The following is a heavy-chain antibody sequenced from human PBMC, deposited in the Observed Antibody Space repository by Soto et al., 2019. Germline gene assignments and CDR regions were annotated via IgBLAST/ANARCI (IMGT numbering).Heavy chain of an antibody. CDR1: GGSISSYY. D-gene: IGHD1-1*01. CDR3: ESVKNWKVFDY. CDR2: IYYSGST. V-gene: IGHV4-59*01. J-gene: IGHJ4*02. Sequence: SETLSLTCTVSGGSISSYYWSWIRQPPGKGLEWIGYIYYSGSTNYNPSLKSRVTISVDTSKNQFSLKLSSVTAADTAVYYCESVKNWKVFDYWGQGTLVTVSS.